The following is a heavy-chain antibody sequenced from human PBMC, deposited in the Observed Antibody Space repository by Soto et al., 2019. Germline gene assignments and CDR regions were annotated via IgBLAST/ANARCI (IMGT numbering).Heavy chain of an antibody. CDR1: GFTFSAYA. Sequence: GGSLGLSCATSGFTFSAYAMSWVRQAPGKGLEWVSTISGSGGTTYYAESVKGRFTISRDNSKNTLYLQMNSLRAEDTAVYYCAKDLVEVTATGFDFWGQGILVTVSS. V-gene: IGHV3-23*01. D-gene: IGHD2-21*02. CDR3: AKDLVEVTATGFDF. CDR2: ISGSGGTT. J-gene: IGHJ4*02.